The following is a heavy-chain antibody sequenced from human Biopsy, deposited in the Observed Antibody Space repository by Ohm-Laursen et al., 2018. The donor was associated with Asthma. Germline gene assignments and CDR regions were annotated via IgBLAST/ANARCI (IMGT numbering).Heavy chain of an antibody. J-gene: IGHJ4*02. CDR2: ISYTGSA. Sequence: GTLSLTCTVSGGSMSSSSYYWGWIRQPPGKGLEWMGSISYTGSAYHNPSLKSRVTISVDTSKNLFSRKLSSVTAADTAVYYCARHWDWGSFFDYWGQGTPVTVSS. CDR3: ARHWDWGSFFDY. V-gene: IGHV4-39*01. D-gene: IGHD7-27*01. CDR1: GGSMSSSSYY.